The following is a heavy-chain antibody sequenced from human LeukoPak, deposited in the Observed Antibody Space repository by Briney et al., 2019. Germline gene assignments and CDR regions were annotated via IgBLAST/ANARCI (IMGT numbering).Heavy chain of an antibody. V-gene: IGHV3-7*01. CDR2: IKQDGSEE. CDR1: GFTFSSFW. J-gene: IGHJ4*02. D-gene: IGHD1-14*01. Sequence: PGGSLRLSCAASGFTFSSFWMSWVRQAPGKGLEWVAYIKQDGSEEYYVDSVKGRFTISRDNAKNSLYLQMNSLRAEDTAVYYCARDPSGSGTETWFDYWGQGTLVTVSS. CDR3: ARDPSGSGTETWFDY.